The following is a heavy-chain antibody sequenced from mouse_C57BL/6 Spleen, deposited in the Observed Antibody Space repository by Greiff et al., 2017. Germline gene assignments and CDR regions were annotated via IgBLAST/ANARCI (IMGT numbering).Heavy chain of an antibody. J-gene: IGHJ4*01. CDR3: ARGELRWGAMDY. V-gene: IGHV5-17*01. CDR2: ISSGSSTI. Sequence: EVKLVESGGGLVKPGGSLKLSCAASGFTFSDYGMHWVRQAPEKGLEWVAYISSGSSTIYYADPVKGRFTISRDNAKNTLFLQMTNLRSEDTAMYYCARGELRWGAMDYWGQGTSVTVSS. CDR1: GFTFSDYG. D-gene: IGHD1-1*01.